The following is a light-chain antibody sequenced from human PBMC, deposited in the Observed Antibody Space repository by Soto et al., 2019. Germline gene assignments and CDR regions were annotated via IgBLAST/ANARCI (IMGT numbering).Light chain of an antibody. CDR2: QVI. J-gene: IGLJ1*01. CDR1: SSDVGGYNF. Sequence: QSVLTQPASVSGSPGQSITISCTGTSSDVGGYNFVSWYQQHPGKAPKLMIYQVISRPSGVSNRFSGSKSGSTASLTISGLQDEDEADYYCSSYRSNSYVFGTGTKVTVL. V-gene: IGLV2-14*01. CDR3: SSYRSNSYV.